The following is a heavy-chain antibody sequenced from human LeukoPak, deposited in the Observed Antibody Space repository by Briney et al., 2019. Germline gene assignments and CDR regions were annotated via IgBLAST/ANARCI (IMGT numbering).Heavy chain of an antibody. D-gene: IGHD5-18*01. V-gene: IGHV3-23*01. CDR1: GYTFSSYA. J-gene: IGHJ6*02. CDR3: AKTQAAYSYGHYYYGMDV. CDR2: ISGSGGST. Sequence: PGGSLRLSCAASGYTFSSYAMSWVRQAPGKGLEWVSAISGSGGSTYYADSVKGRFTISRDNSKSTLYLQMNSLRAEDTAVCYCAKTQAAYSYGHYYYGMDVWGQGTTVTVSS.